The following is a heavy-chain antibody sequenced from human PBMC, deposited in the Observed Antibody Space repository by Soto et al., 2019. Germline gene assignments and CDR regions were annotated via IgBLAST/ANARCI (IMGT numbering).Heavy chain of an antibody. Sequence: EVQLVESGGGLVEPGGSLRLSCAASGFTFNGAWMNWVRQGPGKGLEWVGRVKSKFDGETIDYAAPVKGRFTISRDDSRNTVYLQMNSLSTEGTAMYYCSADLPDWGAYAFDYWGQGALVTVSS. J-gene: IGHJ4*02. CDR1: GFTFNGAW. CDR3: SADLPDWGAYAFDY. CDR2: VKSKFDGETI. V-gene: IGHV3-15*07. D-gene: IGHD3-16*01.